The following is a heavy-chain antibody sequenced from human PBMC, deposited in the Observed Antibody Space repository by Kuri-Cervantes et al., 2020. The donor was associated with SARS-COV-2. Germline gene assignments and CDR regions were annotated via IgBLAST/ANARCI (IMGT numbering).Heavy chain of an antibody. CDR2: IWYDGSNT. Sequence: GGSLRLSCAASGFTFSSYAMHWVRQAPGKGLEWVAVIWYDGSNTYYADSVEGRFTISRDNSKNTLYLRMNNLRAEDTAVYYCARGIRDSDYWGQGTLVTVSS. CDR3: ARGIRDSDY. V-gene: IGHV3-33*01. CDR1: GFTFSSYA. J-gene: IGHJ4*02.